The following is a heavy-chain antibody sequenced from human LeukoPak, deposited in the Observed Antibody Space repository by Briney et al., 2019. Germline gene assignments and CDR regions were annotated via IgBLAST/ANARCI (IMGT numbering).Heavy chain of an antibody. Sequence: ASVKVSCKASGYTFTDHYIHWVRQAPGQGLEWMGLINPSGSSTTYAQRFQGRVTMTRDISTSTDYMGLTSLTSDDTAMYYCARDNSVGETAWWFDPWGQGTLVTVSS. CDR2: INPSGSST. CDR3: ARDNSVGETAWWFDP. D-gene: IGHD1-26*01. CDR1: GYTFTDHY. V-gene: IGHV1-46*01. J-gene: IGHJ5*02.